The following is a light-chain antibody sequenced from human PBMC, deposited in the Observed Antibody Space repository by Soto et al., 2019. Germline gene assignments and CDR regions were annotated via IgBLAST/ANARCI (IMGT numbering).Light chain of an antibody. J-gene: IGKJ5*01. Sequence: EIVLTQSPGTLSLSPGERATLSCRASQSVSSSYLAWYQQKPGQAPRLLISGISKRATGIPDRFSGGGSGTDFTLTISRLEPEDFALYICQQYDASPITFGQGTRLEIK. CDR1: QSVSSSY. CDR2: GIS. V-gene: IGKV3-20*01. CDR3: QQYDASPIT.